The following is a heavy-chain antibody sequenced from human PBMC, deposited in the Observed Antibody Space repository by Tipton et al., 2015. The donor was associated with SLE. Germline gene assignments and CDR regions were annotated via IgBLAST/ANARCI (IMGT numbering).Heavy chain of an antibody. V-gene: IGHV4-59*01. CDR2: IYYSGST. CDR3: ARDPGNDQDYWYFDL. D-gene: IGHD3-10*01. CDR1: GDSISSYY. Sequence: TLSLTCTVSGDSISSYYWSWIRQPPGKGLEWIGYIYYSGSTNYNPSLKSRVTISVDTSKNQFSLKLSSVTAADTAVYYCARDPGNDQDYWYFDLLGRGTLVTVSS. J-gene: IGHJ2*01.